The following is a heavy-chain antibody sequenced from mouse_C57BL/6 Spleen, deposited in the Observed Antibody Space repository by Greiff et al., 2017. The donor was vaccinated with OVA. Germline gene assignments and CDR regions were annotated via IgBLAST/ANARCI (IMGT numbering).Heavy chain of an antibody. CDR3: ASLRPTFAY. V-gene: IGHV1-69*01. D-gene: IGHD3-2*02. J-gene: IGHJ3*01. CDR1: GYTFTSYW. CDR2: IDPSDSYT. Sequence: QVQLQQPGAELVMPGASVKLSCKASGYTFTSYWMHWVKQRPGQGLEWIGVIDPSDSYTNYNHKFKGKSTLTVDKSSSTAYMQISSLTSGDSAVYYCASLRPTFAYWGQGTLVTVSA.